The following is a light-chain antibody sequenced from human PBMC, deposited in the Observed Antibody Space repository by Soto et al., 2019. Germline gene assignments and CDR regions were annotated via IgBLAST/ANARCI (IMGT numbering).Light chain of an antibody. V-gene: IGKV3-15*01. CDR2: GAS. CDR3: QQYNNWPSIT. Sequence: EIVLMQSPGTLSLSPGERATLSCRASQSVSSNLAWYQQKPGQAPRLLIYGASTRATGIPARFSGSGSGTEFTLTISSLQSEDFAVYYCQQYNNWPSITFGQGTRLEIK. CDR1: QSVSSN. J-gene: IGKJ5*01.